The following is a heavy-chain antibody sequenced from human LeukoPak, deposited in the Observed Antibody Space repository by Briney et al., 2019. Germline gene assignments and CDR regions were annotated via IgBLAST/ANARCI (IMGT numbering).Heavy chain of an antibody. Sequence: SQTLSLTCAISGDSVSSNSVAWNWIRQSPSRGLEWLGRTYYRSKWYNDYAESVKSRISITPDTAKNQLSLQLNSVTPEDTAVYYCAREGPGYDYWGQGTLVTVSS. V-gene: IGHV6-1*01. CDR1: GDSVSSNSVA. J-gene: IGHJ4*02. CDR2: TYYRSKWYN. CDR3: AREGPGYDY. D-gene: IGHD6-13*01.